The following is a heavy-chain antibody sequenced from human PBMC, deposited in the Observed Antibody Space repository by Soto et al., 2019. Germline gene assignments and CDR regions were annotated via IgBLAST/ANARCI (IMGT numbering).Heavy chain of an antibody. Sequence: GASVKVSFKASGYTFTGYYMHWVRQAPGQGLEWMGWINPNSGGTNYAQKFQGRVTMTRDTSISTAYMELSRLRSDDTAVYYCARDFYYDSSGYYYGSPDYWGQGTLVTVSS. CDR3: ARDFYYDSSGYYYGSPDY. CDR1: GYTFTGYY. J-gene: IGHJ4*02. CDR2: INPNSGGT. V-gene: IGHV1-2*02. D-gene: IGHD3-22*01.